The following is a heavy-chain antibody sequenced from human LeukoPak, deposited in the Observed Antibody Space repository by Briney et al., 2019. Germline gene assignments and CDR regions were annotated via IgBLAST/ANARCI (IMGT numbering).Heavy chain of an antibody. V-gene: IGHV4-34*01. CDR1: GGSFSGYY. Sequence: SETLSLTCAVYGGSFSGYYWSWIRQPPGKGLEWIGEINHSGSTNYNPSLKSRVTISVDTSKNQFSLKLSSVTAADTAVYYCARSSGWYQGGNFDYWGQGTLVTVSS. CDR3: ARSSGWYQGGNFDY. J-gene: IGHJ4*02. D-gene: IGHD6-19*01. CDR2: INHSGST.